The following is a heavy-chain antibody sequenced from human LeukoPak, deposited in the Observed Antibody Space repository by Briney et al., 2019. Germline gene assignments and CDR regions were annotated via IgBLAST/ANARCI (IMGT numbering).Heavy chain of an antibody. CDR1: GGSISSYY. J-gene: IGHJ5*02. D-gene: IGHD3-3*01. CDR3: ARQSTYYDFLFDP. Sequence: SETLSLTCTVSGGSISSYYWSWIRQPPGKGLEWIGYIYYSGSTNYNPSLKSRVTISVDTSKNQFSLKLSSVTAADTAVYYCARQSTYYDFLFDPWGQGTLVTVSS. CDR2: IYYSGST. V-gene: IGHV4-59*08.